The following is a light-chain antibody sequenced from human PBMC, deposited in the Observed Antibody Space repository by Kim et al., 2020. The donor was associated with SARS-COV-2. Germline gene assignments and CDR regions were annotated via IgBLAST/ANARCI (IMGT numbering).Light chain of an antibody. J-gene: IGLJ2*01. CDR1: SLRRYY. CDR3: NSRDSNDNVV. CDR2: GKN. Sequence: VALGQTVRITCKGDSLRRYYATWYQKKPGQAPILVIYGKNNRPSGIPDRFSGSSSGNTASLTITGTQAGDEADYYCNSRDSNDNVVFGGGTQLTVL. V-gene: IGLV3-19*01.